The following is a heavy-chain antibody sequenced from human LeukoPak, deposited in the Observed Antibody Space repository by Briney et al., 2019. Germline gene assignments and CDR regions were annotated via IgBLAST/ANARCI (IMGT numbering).Heavy chain of an antibody. CDR3: AKDFYSSGWSYYYYMDV. Sequence: GGTLRLSCAASGFTFSSYGMHWVRQAPGKGLEWVAFIRYDGSNKYYADSVKGRFTISRDNSKNTLYLQMNSLSAEATAVYYCAKDFYSSGWSYYYYMDVWGKGTTVTISS. CDR2: IRYDGSNK. CDR1: GFTFSSYG. J-gene: IGHJ6*03. V-gene: IGHV3-30*02. D-gene: IGHD6-19*01.